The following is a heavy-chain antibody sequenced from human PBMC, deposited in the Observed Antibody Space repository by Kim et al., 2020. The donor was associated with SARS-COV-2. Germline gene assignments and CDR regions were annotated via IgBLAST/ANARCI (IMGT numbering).Heavy chain of an antibody. CDR2: INRNSGSI. V-gene: IGHV3-20*04. Sequence: GGSLRLSCAASGFTYDDYGMSWVRQSSGKGLEWVSGINRNSGSIGYGDSVKGRFTISRDNAKKSLYLQMNGLRVEDTALYYCVRGYAGGPFDLWGQGSLV. CDR1: GFTYDDYG. J-gene: IGHJ4*02. D-gene: IGHD3-16*01. CDR3: VRGYAGGPFDL.